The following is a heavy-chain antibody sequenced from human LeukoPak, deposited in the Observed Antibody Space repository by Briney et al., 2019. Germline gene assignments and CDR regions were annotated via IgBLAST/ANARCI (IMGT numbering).Heavy chain of an antibody. CDR1: GYTFTGYY. V-gene: IGHV1-2*02. D-gene: IGHD2-2*01. J-gene: IGHJ4*02. CDR3: AGANALYCSSTSCLFDY. Sequence: ASVKVSCKASGYTFTGYYMHWVRQAPGQGLEWMAWINPNSGGTYYAQNFHDRITMTRDTSISTAYMELSRLRSDDTAIYYCAGANALYCSSTSCLFDYWGQGTLATVSS. CDR2: INPNSGGT.